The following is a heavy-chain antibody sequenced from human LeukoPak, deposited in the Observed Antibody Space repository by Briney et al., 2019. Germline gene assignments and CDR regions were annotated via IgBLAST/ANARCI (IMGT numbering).Heavy chain of an antibody. CDR2: INHSGST. CDR3: ARGGYCSSTSCFLKLTYFDY. D-gene: IGHD2-2*01. J-gene: IGHJ4*02. CDR1: GGAFSGYY. Sequence: SETLSLTCAVYGGAFSGYYWSRIRQSPGKGLEWIWEINHSGSTNYNPSLKSRVTISVDTSKNQFSLKLSSVTAADTAVYYCARGGYCSSTSCFLKLTYFDYWGQGTLVTVSS. V-gene: IGHV4-34*01.